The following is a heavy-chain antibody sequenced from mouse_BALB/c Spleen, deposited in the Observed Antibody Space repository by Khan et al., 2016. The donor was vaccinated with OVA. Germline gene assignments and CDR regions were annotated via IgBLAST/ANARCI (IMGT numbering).Heavy chain of an antibody. D-gene: IGHD2-4*01. V-gene: IGHV2-2*02. Sequence: VQLQESGPGLVQPSQSLSITCTVSGFSLTSYGVHWVRQSPGKGLEWLGVIWSGGSTDYDAAFISRLSISKDNSKSQVFFKMNSLEANDTAIYYCARNYDYDEGLAYWGQGTLVTVSA. CDR1: GFSLTSYG. CDR3: ARNYDYDEGLAY. CDR2: IWSGGST. J-gene: IGHJ3*01.